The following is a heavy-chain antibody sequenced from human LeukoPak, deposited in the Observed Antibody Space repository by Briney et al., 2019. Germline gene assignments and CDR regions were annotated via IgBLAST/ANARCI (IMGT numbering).Heavy chain of an antibody. D-gene: IGHD3-3*01. V-gene: IGHV4-59*08. Sequence: SETLSLTRTVSGGSISSYYWSWIRQPPGKGLEWIGYIYYSGSTNYNPSLKSRVTISVDTSKNQFSLKLSSVTAADTAVYYCARSGIDDFWSGYPNWFDPWGQGTLVTVSS. J-gene: IGHJ5*02. CDR3: ARSGIDDFWSGYPNWFDP. CDR2: IYYSGST. CDR1: GGSISSYY.